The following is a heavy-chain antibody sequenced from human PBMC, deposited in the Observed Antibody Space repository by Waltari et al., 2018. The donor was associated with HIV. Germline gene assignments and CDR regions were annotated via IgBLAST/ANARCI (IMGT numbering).Heavy chain of an antibody. V-gene: IGHV3-48*02. J-gene: IGHJ4*02. CDR3: ARDRSSSGYYFDY. CDR1: GFAFSTQD. D-gene: IGHD3-22*01. Sequence: EVQLVESGGGLVQPGGSLRLSCAASGFAFSTQDMNWVRQAPGTGLVWVSYITSTSFTRYYADSVKGRFTISRDNAKNSLYLQMNSLRDEDTAVYFCARDRSSSGYYFDYWGQGTLVTVSS. CDR2: ITSTSFTR.